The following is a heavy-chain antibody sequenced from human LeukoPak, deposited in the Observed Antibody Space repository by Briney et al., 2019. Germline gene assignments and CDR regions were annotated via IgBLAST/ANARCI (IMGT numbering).Heavy chain of an antibody. CDR1: GFTFSDYY. D-gene: IGHD3-22*01. Sequence: PGGSLRLSCAASGFTFSDYYMSWIRQAPGKGLEWVGHIKSNTYGGTTDYAAPVKGRFTISRDDSKNTLYLQMNGLKTEDTAVYYCSTVGLSGYYDARGYYYFDYWGQGTLVTVSS. J-gene: IGHJ4*02. V-gene: IGHV3-15*01. CDR2: IKSNTYGGTT. CDR3: STVGLSGYYDARGYYYFDY.